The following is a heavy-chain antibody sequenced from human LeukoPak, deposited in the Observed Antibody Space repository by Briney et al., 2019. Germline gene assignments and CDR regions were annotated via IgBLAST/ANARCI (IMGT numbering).Heavy chain of an antibody. Sequence: SQTLSLTCSISGDSVSSNSAAWNWIRQSPSRGLEWLGRTYHRSKWYNEYAASVKSRITVKSDTSKNQFSLQLNSVTPEDTAVYYCASTHGPIDHWGQGTLVTVSS. D-gene: IGHD2-8*01. CDR2: TYHRSKWYN. CDR1: GDSVSSNSAA. J-gene: IGHJ5*02. CDR3: ASTHGPIDH. V-gene: IGHV6-1*01.